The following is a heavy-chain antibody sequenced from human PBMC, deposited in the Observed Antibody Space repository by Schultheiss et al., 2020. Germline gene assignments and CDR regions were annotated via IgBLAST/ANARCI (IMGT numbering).Heavy chain of an antibody. D-gene: IGHD1-26*01. CDR1: GGSFSGYY. V-gene: IGHV4-34*01. Sequence: GSLRLSCAVYGGSFSGYYWSWIRQPPGKGLEWIGEINHSGSTNYNPSLKSRVTISVDTSKNQFSLKLSSVTAADTAVYYCARVKTVGDSYGMDVWGQGTTVTVSS. J-gene: IGHJ6*02. CDR3: ARVKTVGDSYGMDV. CDR2: INHSGST.